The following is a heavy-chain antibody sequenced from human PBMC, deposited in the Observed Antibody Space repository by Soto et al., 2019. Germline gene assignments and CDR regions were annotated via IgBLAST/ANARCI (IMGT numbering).Heavy chain of an antibody. CDR1: GFTFSSYW. Sequence: GGSLRLSCAASGFTFSSYWMSWVRQAPGKGLEWVANVKQDGSEKNYVDSVKGRFTISRDNAKNSLYLQMNSLRAEDTAVYYCARDIDDFWSGPARYWGQGTLVTVSS. CDR2: VKQDGSEK. V-gene: IGHV3-7*01. CDR3: ARDIDDFWSGPARY. J-gene: IGHJ4*02. D-gene: IGHD3-3*01.